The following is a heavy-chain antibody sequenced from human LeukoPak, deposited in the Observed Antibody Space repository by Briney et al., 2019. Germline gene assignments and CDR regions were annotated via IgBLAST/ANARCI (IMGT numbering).Heavy chain of an antibody. CDR1: GFTFSDYY. V-gene: IGHV3-11*05. CDR3: ARDDSRGSFDY. Sequence: PGGSLRLSCAASGFTFSDYYMSWIRQAPGKGLEWVSYISSSNSYTNYADSVKGRFYADSVKGRFTISRDNAKNSLYLQMNSLRAEDTAVYYCARDDSRGSFDYWGQGTLVTVSS. J-gene: IGHJ4*02. D-gene: IGHD3-22*01. CDR2: ISSSNSYT.